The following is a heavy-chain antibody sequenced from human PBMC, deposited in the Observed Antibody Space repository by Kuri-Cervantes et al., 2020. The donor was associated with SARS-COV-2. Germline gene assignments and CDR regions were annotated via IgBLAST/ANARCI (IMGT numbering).Heavy chain of an antibody. CDR3: ARPGVDILTGYYEYYYYGMDV. V-gene: IGHV1-18*01. CDR2: ISAYNGNT. Sequence: ASVKVSCKASGYTFTSYGISWVRQAPGQGLEWMGWISAYNGNTNYAQKLQGRVTMTTDTSTSTAYMELSRLRSDDTAVYYCARPGVDILTGYYEYYYYGMDVWGQGTTVTISS. J-gene: IGHJ6*01. D-gene: IGHD3-9*01. CDR1: GYTFTSYG.